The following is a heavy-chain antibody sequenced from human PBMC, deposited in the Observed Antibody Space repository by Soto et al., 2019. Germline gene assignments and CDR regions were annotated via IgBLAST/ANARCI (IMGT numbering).Heavy chain of an antibody. CDR1: GFTFSSYA. CDR3: AGGGVATLDAFDI. V-gene: IGHV3-30*04. CDR2: ISYDGSNK. D-gene: IGHD5-12*01. Sequence: GGSLRLSCAASGFTFSSYAMHWVRQAPGKGLEWVAVISYDGSNKYYADSVKGRFTISRDNSKNTLYLQMNSLRAEDTAVYYCAGGGVATLDAFDIWGQGTMVTVSS. J-gene: IGHJ3*02.